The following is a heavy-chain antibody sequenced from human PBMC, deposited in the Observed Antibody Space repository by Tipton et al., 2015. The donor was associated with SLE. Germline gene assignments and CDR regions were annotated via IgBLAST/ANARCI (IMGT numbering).Heavy chain of an antibody. V-gene: IGHV4-4*08. Sequence: TLSLTCTVSGGSISSYYWSWIRQPPGKGLEWIGRIDSHGNTNYNPSLESRVTISVDTSKNHFSLQLSSVTAADTAVYYCARDRVLFDFWGQGTLVTVSS. CDR2: IDSHGNT. J-gene: IGHJ4*02. CDR1: GGSISSYY. D-gene: IGHD4/OR15-4a*01. CDR3: ARDRVLFDF.